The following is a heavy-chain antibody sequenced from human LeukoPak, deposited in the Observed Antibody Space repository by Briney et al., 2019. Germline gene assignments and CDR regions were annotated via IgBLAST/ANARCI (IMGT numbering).Heavy chain of an antibody. CDR1: GYTFTGYY. D-gene: IGHD3-22*01. CDR3: ARETPLDDSSVYFVY. CDR2: INPSGGST. J-gene: IGHJ4*02. Sequence: ASVKVSCKASGYTFTGYYMHWVRQAPGQGLEWMGIINPSGGSTTYAQKFQGRVTMTRDMSTSTVYMELSSLRSEDTAVYYCARETPLDDSSVYFVYWGQGTLVTVSS. V-gene: IGHV1-46*01.